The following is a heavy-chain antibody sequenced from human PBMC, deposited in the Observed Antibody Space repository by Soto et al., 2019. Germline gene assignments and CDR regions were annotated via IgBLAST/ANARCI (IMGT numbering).Heavy chain of an antibody. J-gene: IGHJ5*02. CDR3: ARLVQVDDAGTFWFDP. Sequence: SETLSLTCTVSGGSIHGYYWTWSRQAPGKELEWIGYMYYTGDTNYNPSLKSRVSISIVKSKNLFSLNLTSVTAADTAIYYWARLVQVDDAGTFWFDPWGQGAQVTVSS. D-gene: IGHD1-1*01. V-gene: IGHV4-59*01. CDR1: GGSIHGYY. CDR2: MYYTGDT.